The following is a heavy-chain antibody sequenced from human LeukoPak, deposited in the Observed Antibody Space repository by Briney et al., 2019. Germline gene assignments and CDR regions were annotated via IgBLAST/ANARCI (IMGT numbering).Heavy chain of an antibody. J-gene: IGHJ4*02. V-gene: IGHV3-23*01. CDR2: ISGSGDST. CDR1: GFTFSSYD. Sequence: GSLRLSCAASGFTFSSYDMSWVRQAPGRGLVWVSTISGSGDSTYYADSVKGRFTISRDNSKNAPYLRMSSLRAEDTAVYYCAKSTPDYWGQGTLVTVSS. CDR3: AKSTPDY.